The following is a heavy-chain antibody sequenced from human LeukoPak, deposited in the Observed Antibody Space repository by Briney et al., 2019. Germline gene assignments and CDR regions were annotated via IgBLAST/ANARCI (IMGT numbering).Heavy chain of an antibody. D-gene: IGHD6-6*01. CDR2: ISSSSSYI. Sequence: PGRSLRLSCAASGFTFSSFTMNWVRQAPGKGLEWVSSISSSSSYIYSADSVKGRFTISRDNARNSLYLRMNSLRAEDTAVYYCARDPGAYSSSPIDYWGQGTLVTVSS. V-gene: IGHV3-21*01. J-gene: IGHJ4*02. CDR3: ARDPGAYSSSPIDY. CDR1: GFTFSSFT.